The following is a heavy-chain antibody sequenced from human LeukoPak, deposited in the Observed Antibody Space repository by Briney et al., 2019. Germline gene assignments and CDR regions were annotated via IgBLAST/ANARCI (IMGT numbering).Heavy chain of an antibody. V-gene: IGHV3-21*01. CDR2: ISSSSSYI. CDR3: ARDRWACSGGSCYSRPDFDY. D-gene: IGHD2-15*01. J-gene: IGHJ4*02. CDR1: GFTFSSYS. Sequence: GGSLRLSCAASGFTFSSYSMNWVRQAPGKGLEWVSSISSSSSYIYYADSVKGRFTISRDNAKNSLYLQMNSLRAEDTAVYYCARDRWACSGGSCYSRPDFDYWGQGTLVTVSS.